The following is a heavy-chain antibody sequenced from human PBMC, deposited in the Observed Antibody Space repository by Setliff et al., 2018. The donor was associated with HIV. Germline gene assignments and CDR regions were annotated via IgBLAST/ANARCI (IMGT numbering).Heavy chain of an antibody. V-gene: IGHV3-23*01. CDR1: GFTFSTYA. Sequence: ETLRLSCAASGFTFSTYAMSWVRQAPGKGLEWVSAISGGSGRTYYVATVKGRFTISRDDSKNTLYLQMNSLRAEDTGIYYCAKDRNFPNDVFDTWGQGTMVTVSS. CDR3: AKDRNFPNDVFDT. J-gene: IGHJ3*02. CDR2: ISGGSGRT.